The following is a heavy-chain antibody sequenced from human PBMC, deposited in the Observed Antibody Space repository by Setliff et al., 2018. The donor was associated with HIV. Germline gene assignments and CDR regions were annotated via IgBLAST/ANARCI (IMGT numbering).Heavy chain of an antibody. CDR3: ARGGSRGSWPIDY. V-gene: IGHV4-30-2*01. D-gene: IGHD6-13*01. J-gene: IGHJ4*02. CDR2: IYHSGNT. CDR1: GGFISTGGYS. Sequence: SSETLSLTCTVSGGFISTGGYSWSWIRQPPGKGLEWIGYIYHSGNTYYNPSLKSRVSISVDRSKNHFSLRLSSVTAADTAVYYCARGGSRGSWPIDYWGQGTLVTVSS.